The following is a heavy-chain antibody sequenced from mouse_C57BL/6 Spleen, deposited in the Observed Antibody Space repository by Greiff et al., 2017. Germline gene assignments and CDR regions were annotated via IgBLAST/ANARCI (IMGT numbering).Heavy chain of an antibody. V-gene: IGHV3-6*01. CDR1: CYSIPSGYY. Sequence: EVKLMESGPGLVKPSQSLSLTCSVTCYSIPSGYYWNWIRQFPGNKLEWMGYISYDGSNNYNPSLKNRISITRDPSKNQFFLKLNSVTTEDTATLYCARRSSPGNCDHWGKRTTLTVSS. CDR2: ISYDGSN. D-gene: IGHD1-1*01. J-gene: IGHJ2*01. CDR3: ARRSSPGNCDH.